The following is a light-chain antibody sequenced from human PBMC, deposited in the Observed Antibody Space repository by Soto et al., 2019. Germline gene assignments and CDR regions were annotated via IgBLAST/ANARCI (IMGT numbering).Light chain of an antibody. CDR2: SHN. Sequence: QSVLTQPPSASGAPGQRVTISCSGGSSNIGSNTVNWYQHLPGTAPKLLIYSHNQRPSGVPDRFSGSKSGTSASLAISGLQSNDEAHYYCAVWDDSLSGQVVFGRGTKLTVL. J-gene: IGLJ2*01. CDR3: AVWDDSLSGQVV. V-gene: IGLV1-44*01. CDR1: SSNIGSNT.